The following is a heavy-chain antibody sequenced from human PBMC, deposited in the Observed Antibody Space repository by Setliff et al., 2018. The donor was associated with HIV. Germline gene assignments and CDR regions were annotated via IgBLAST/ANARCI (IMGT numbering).Heavy chain of an antibody. CDR1: GGSIRPVTYY. V-gene: IGHV4-39*02. Sequence: SETLSLTCTHFGGSIRPVTYYWAWIRQPPGKGLEWNRNFHYSGNTYYTSALQSRVIISADTSKSQFYLRLSSVTAAETGVYYCARVRGYSSSSRDFYYHNMEVWGKGTTVTVSS. CDR3: ARVRGYSSSSRDFYYHNMEV. D-gene: IGHD6-6*01. CDR2: FHYSGNT. J-gene: IGHJ6*03.